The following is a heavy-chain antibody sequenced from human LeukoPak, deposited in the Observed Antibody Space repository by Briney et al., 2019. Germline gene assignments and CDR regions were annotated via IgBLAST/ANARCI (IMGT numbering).Heavy chain of an antibody. CDR3: AKLHSLGSTSCYEGFECRGYFDI. CDR1: GFTFSSYA. J-gene: IGHJ2*01. Sequence: PGGSLRLSCAASGFTFSSYAMSWVRQAPGQGLEWVSAISGSGGDTYYADSVKGRFTISRDNSKNTLYLQMNSLRAEDTAVYYCAKLHSLGSTSCYEGFECRGYFDIWGRGTLVTVSS. D-gene: IGHD2-2*01. CDR2: ISGSGGDT. V-gene: IGHV3-23*01.